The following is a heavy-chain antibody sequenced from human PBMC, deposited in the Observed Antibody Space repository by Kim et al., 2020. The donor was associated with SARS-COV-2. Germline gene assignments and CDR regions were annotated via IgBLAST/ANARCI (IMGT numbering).Heavy chain of an antibody. J-gene: IGHJ4*02. Sequence: GGSLRLSCAASGFIFENSGIHWVRQAPGKGLEWVALIWYDGNKKYYADSVKGRFTVARDNSKKTLSLQMNSLRVEDTAVYYCATAGSLQCRGNDCYELLPDDWGQGTLVTVSS. CDR3: ATAGSLQCRGNDCYELLPDD. D-gene: IGHD2-21*02. V-gene: IGHV3-33*08. CDR2: IWYDGNKK. CDR1: GFIFENSG.